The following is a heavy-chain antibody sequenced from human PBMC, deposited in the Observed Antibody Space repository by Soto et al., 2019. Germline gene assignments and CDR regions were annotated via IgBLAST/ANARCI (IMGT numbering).Heavy chain of an antibody. V-gene: IGHV3-15*07. CDR1: GFTFSNAW. D-gene: IGHD3-3*01. J-gene: IGHJ4*02. CDR3: TTRTLYYDFWSGHDY. Sequence: GGSLRLSCAASGFTFSNAWMNWVRQAPGKGLEWVGRIKSKTDGGTTDYAAPVKGRFTISRDDSKNTLYLQMNSLKTEDTAVYYCTTRTLYYDFWSGHDYWGQGTLVTVSS. CDR2: IKSKTDGGTT.